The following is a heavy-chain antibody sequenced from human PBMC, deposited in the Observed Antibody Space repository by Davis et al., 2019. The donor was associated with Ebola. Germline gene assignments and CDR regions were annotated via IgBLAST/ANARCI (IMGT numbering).Heavy chain of an antibody. J-gene: IGHJ5*02. CDR2: ISAYNGNT. Sequence: AASVKVSCKASGYTFTSYGISWVRQAPGQGLEWMGWISAYNGNTNYAQKLQGRVTMTTDTSTSTAYMKLSRLRSDDTAVYYCARTPLEWLFKDPFDRWGQGTLVTVSS. D-gene: IGHD3-3*01. V-gene: IGHV1-18*01. CDR1: GYTFTSYG. CDR3: ARTPLEWLFKDPFDR.